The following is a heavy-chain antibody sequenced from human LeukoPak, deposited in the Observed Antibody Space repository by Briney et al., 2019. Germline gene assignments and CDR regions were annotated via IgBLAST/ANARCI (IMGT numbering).Heavy chain of an antibody. J-gene: IGHJ3*02. CDR1: GFTFSSYA. D-gene: IGHD3-22*01. CDR2: ISDSGGST. CDR3: AVTYYYDSSGYWGAFDI. V-gene: IGHV3-23*01. Sequence: GGSLRLSCAASGFTFSSYAMSWVRTAPGKGLEWVSAISDSGGSTYYADSVKGRFTISRDNSKNTLYLQMNSLRAEDTAVYYCAVTYYYDSSGYWGAFDIWGQGTMVTVSS.